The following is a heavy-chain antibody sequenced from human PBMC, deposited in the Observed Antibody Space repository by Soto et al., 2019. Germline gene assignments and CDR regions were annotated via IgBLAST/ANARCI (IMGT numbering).Heavy chain of an antibody. Sequence: SQTLSLTCTLAPSSLSSNYWGWIPQSAGDLLEWIGRTYTSGTTEYNPSLRGRVTSSVDTSKNQFSLKMKSVTAADTAVYYCARERAVPSWIDRWGRGILVTVS. CDR3: ARERAVPSWIDR. D-gene: IGHD6-19*01. CDR2: TYTSGTT. V-gene: IGHV4-4*07. CDR1: PSSLSSNY. J-gene: IGHJ5*02.